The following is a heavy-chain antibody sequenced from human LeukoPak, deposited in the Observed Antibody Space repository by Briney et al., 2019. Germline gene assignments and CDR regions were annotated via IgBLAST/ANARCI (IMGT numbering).Heavy chain of an antibody. CDR1: GGTFSSYA. J-gene: IGHJ6*03. CDR2: IIPIFGTA. D-gene: IGHD6-13*01. CDR3: ARGAGSSSWYLWNYYYMDV. V-gene: IGHV1-69*06. Sequence: GASVKVSCKASGGTFSSYAISWVRQAPGQGLEWMGGIIPIFGTANYAQKFQGRVTITADKSTSTAYMELGSLRSEDTAVYYCARGAGSSSWYLWNYYYMDVWGKGTTVTVSS.